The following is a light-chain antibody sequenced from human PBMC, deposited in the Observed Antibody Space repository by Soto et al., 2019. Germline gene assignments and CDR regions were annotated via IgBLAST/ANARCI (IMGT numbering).Light chain of an antibody. Sequence: EIAMTQSPSTLSVSPGESATLSCRASQSVSRKLVWYQQKPGQALRLIIYGACTRATGIPERFSGSGSGTEFTLTISSLQSEDVAVYYCQEYTNWPKTFGEGNKVDI. CDR1: QSVSRK. V-gene: IGKV3D-15*01. CDR3: QEYTNWPKT. J-gene: IGKJ1*01. CDR2: GAC.